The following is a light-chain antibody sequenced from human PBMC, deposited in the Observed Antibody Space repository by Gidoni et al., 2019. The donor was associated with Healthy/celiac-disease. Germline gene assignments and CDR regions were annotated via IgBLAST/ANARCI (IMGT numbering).Light chain of an antibody. CDR2: GAS. V-gene: IGKV3-20*01. J-gene: IGKJ1*01. Sequence: EIVLPHPPGTLSLSPGERATLSCRASQSVSSSYLAWYQQKPVQAPRLLIYGASSRATGIPDRFSGSGSGTDFTLTISRLEPEDFAVYYCQQYGSSPGTFGQGTKVEIK. CDR3: QQYGSSPGT. CDR1: QSVSSSY.